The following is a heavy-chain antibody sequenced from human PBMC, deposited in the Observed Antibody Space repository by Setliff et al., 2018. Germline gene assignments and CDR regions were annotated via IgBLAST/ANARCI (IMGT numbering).Heavy chain of an antibody. J-gene: IGHJ4*02. CDR1: GYTFRSYG. V-gene: IGHV7-4-1*01. Sequence: ASVKVSCKASGYTFRSYGINWVRQAPGQGLEWMGWINTNTGNPTYAQGFTGRFVFSLDTSVTTAYLQIGSLKAQDSAVYYCARGGGNGVDYWGQGTLVTVSS. CDR2: INTNTGNP. D-gene: IGHD3-16*01. CDR3: ARGGGNGVDY.